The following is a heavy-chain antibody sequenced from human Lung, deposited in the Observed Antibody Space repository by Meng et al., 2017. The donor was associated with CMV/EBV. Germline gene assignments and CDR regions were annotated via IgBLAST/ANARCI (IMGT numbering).Heavy chain of an antibody. CDR1: GGPVSSGSYY. D-gene: IGHD6-13*01. J-gene: IGHJ4*02. CDR3: AITYSSSWYLY. Sequence: GSLRLXCTVSGGPVSSGSYYWSWIRQPPGKGLEWIGYIYYSGSTNYNPSLKSRVTISVDTSKNQFSLKLSSVTAADTAVYYCAITYSSSWYLYWGQGTLV. CDR2: IYYSGST. V-gene: IGHV4-61*01.